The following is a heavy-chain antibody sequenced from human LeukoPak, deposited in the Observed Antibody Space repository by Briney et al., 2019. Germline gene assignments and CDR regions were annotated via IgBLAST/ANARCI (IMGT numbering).Heavy chain of an antibody. Sequence: GGSLRLSCAASGFIFSNYGMHWVRQAPGKGLEWVAFIRYDGSNKDYADSVKGRFTISRDNSKNTLYLQMNSLRAEDTAVYYCAKALSGATDAFDIWGQGTMVTVSS. CDR2: IRYDGSNK. J-gene: IGHJ3*02. V-gene: IGHV3-30*02. D-gene: IGHD1-26*01. CDR1: GFIFSNYG. CDR3: AKALSGATDAFDI.